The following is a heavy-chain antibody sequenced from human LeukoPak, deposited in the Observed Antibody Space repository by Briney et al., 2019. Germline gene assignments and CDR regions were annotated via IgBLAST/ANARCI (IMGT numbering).Heavy chain of an antibody. CDR2: ISWNSGDI. J-gene: IGHJ4*02. CDR1: GFTFDDYA. CDR3: ARGTWPKSFDY. V-gene: IGHV3-9*01. Sequence: GGSLRLSCAASGFTFDDYAMHWVRQAPGEGLEWVSGISWNSGDIGYADFVKGRFTISRDNSKNTLYLQMDSLRAEDTAVYYCARGTWPKSFDYWGQGTLVTVSS.